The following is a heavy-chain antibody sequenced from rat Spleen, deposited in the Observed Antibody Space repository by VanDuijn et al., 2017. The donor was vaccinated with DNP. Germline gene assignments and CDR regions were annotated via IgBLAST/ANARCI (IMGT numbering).Heavy chain of an antibody. D-gene: IGHD4-3*01. Sequence: EVQLVESGGGLVQPGRSLKLSCAASGFTFSDYYMAWVRQAPTKGLEWVAYIRYDGGSTYYGDSVKGRFTISRANVKSTLYLQMNSLRSEDMATYYGTRWHNSGYHFDYWGQGVMVTVSS. V-gene: IGHV5-22*01. CDR2: IRYDGGST. CDR1: GFTFSDYY. J-gene: IGHJ2*01. CDR3: TRWHNSGYHFDY.